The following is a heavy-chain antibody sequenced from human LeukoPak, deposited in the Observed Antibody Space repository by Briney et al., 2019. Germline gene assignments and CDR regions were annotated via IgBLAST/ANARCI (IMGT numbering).Heavy chain of an antibody. CDR3: ARDRGYNYGHAFDI. D-gene: IGHD5-18*01. CDR1: GFTFSSYG. CDR2: IWFDGSNE. J-gene: IGHJ3*02. Sequence: GGSLRLSCAASGFTFSSYGMHWVRQAPGKGLEWASLIWFDGSNEYYADSVKGRFTISRDNSKNTLYLQMNTLSAEDTAVYYCARDRGYNYGHAFDIWGQGTMVTVSS. V-gene: IGHV3-33*01.